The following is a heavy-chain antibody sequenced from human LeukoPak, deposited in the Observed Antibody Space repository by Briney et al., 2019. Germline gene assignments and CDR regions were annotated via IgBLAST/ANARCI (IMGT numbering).Heavy chain of an antibody. Sequence: GGSLRLSCAASGFTVSSNYMSWVRQAPGKGLEWVSVIYSGGSTHYADSVKGRFTISRDNSKNTLYLQMNSLRAEDTAVYYCARDLYYYDSSGYYHSAFDIWGQGTMVTVSS. CDR2: IYSGGST. J-gene: IGHJ3*02. CDR1: GFTVSSNY. CDR3: ARDLYYYDSSGYYHSAFDI. V-gene: IGHV3-53*01. D-gene: IGHD3-22*01.